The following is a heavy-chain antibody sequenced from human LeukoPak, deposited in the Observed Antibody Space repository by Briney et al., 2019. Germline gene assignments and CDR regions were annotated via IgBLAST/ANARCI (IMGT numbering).Heavy chain of an antibody. D-gene: IGHD6-13*01. Sequence: GGSLRLSCAASGFTFSSYAMHWVRQAPGKGLEWVAVISYDGSNKYYADSVKGRFTISRDNSKNTLYLQMNSLRAEDTAVYYCARGVSSSWYHDYWGQGTLVTVSS. CDR1: GFTFSSYA. V-gene: IGHV3-30-3*01. CDR3: ARGVSSSWYHDY. J-gene: IGHJ4*02. CDR2: ISYDGSNK.